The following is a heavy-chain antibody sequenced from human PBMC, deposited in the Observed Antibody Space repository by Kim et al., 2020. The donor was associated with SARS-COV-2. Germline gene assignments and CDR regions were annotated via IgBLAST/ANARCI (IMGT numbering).Heavy chain of an antibody. CDR1: GGSISSTTYY. CDR3: ARYNYGSGSYYKYNFD. J-gene: IGHJ4*01. V-gene: IGHV4-39*07. Sequence: SETLSLTCTVSGGSISSTTYYWGWIRQPPGKGLEWIGNIFYSGSTYYNPSLKSRVTISVDTSENQFSLKLSSVTAADTAVYYCARYNYGSGSYYKYNFD. CDR2: IFYSGST. D-gene: IGHD3-10*01.